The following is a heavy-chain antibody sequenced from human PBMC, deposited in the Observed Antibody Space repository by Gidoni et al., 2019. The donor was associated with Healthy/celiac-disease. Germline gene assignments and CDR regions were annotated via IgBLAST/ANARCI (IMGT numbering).Heavy chain of an antibody. V-gene: IGHV1-69*01. CDR2: ITPIFGTA. Sequence: GQGLEWMGGITPIFGTANYAQKFQSRVTLTADESTSTAYMELSSLRSEDTAVYYCAREGGSYGGNRIGNWFDPWGQGTLVTVSS. D-gene: IGHD2-15*01. J-gene: IGHJ5*02. CDR3: AREGGSYGGNRIGNWFDP.